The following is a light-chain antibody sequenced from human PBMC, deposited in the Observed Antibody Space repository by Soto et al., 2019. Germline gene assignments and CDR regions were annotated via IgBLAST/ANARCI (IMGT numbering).Light chain of an antibody. Sequence: IVMTQSPATLSVSPGETVTLSCRASQSVSNRLAWYQQRPGQAPRLLIYGASTRATGIPARFSGSGAGTEFTLTISSLQSEDFAVYYCQHHNNWPPFTFGPGTKVDIK. CDR1: QSVSNR. CDR3: QHHNNWPPFT. V-gene: IGKV3-15*01. J-gene: IGKJ3*01. CDR2: GAS.